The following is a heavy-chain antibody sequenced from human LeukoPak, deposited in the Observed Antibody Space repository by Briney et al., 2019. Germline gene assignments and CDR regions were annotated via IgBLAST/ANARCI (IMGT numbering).Heavy chain of an antibody. CDR3: ARGPYIYNYGMDV. J-gene: IGHJ6*02. Sequence: PSQTLSLTCTASGDSISSGSYYWSWIGQPAGKGLEWIGRIYTSGSTNYNPSLKSRVTISLDTSKNQFSLKLSSVTASDTAVYYCARGPYIYNYGMDVWGQGTTVTVSS. CDR2: IYTSGST. D-gene: IGHD2-2*02. CDR1: GDSISSGSYY. V-gene: IGHV4-61*02.